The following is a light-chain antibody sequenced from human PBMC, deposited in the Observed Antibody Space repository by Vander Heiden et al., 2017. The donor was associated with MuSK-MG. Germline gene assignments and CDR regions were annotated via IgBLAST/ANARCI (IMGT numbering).Light chain of an antibody. CDR2: DAS. J-gene: IGKJ2*01. CDR1: QSVSSY. Sequence: IVSTQSPATLSLSPGERATLSCRASQSVSSYLAWYQQKPGQAPRLLIYDASNRATGIPARFSGSGSGTDFTLTISSREPEDFAVYYCQQRSNWPSYTFGQGTKLEIK. CDR3: QQRSNWPSYT. V-gene: IGKV3-11*01.